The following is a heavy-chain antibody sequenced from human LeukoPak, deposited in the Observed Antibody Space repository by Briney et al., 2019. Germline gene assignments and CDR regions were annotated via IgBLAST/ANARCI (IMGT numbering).Heavy chain of an antibody. Sequence: PGGSLRLSCAASGFTFSSYAMHWVRQAPGKGLEWAAVIPYDGSNKYYADSVKGRFTIPRDNSKNTLYLQMNSLRAEDTAVYYCARDRYGPPAYYFDYWGQGTLVTVSS. V-gene: IGHV3-30*04. CDR1: GFTFSSYA. CDR3: ARDRYGPPAYYFDY. CDR2: IPYDGSNK. J-gene: IGHJ4*02. D-gene: IGHD2-15*01.